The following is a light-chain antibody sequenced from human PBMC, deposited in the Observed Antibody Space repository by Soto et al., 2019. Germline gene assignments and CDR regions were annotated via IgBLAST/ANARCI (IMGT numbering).Light chain of an antibody. CDR2: GNN. J-gene: IGLJ3*02. V-gene: IGLV1-40*01. Sequence: QSVLTQPPSVSGAPGQRVTISCTGSSSNIGAGYDVHWYQQLPGTAPKLLIYGNNNRPSGVPDRFSGSNSGTSASLAITGLQAEDEADYYCQSYESTLSGWVFGGGTKLTVL. CDR3: QSYESTLSGWV. CDR1: SSNIGAGYD.